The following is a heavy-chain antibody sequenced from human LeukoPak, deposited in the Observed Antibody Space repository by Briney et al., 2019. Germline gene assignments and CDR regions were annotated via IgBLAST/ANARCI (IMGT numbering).Heavy chain of an antibody. Sequence: GGSLRLSCAASGFTFSSYAMSWVRQAPGKGLEWVSAISESAGSTYYADSVKGRFTVSRDNSKNTLYLQINSLTAEDTAIYYCAKDLPPYTSSWYGAGFFDYWGQGTLVTVSS. CDR3: AKDLPPYTSSWYGAGFFDY. CDR1: GFTFSSYA. CDR2: ISESAGST. V-gene: IGHV3-23*01. J-gene: IGHJ4*02. D-gene: IGHD6-13*01.